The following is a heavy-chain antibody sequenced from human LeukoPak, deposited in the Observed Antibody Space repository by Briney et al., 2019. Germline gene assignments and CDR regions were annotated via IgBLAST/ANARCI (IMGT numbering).Heavy chain of an antibody. J-gene: IGHJ4*02. D-gene: IGHD3-16*01. CDR1: GLTFSTYE. Sequence: AGSLRLSCATSGLTFSTYEMNWVRQAPGKGLECISYISSSGDTMYYADSVRGRFTISRDNAENSLYLQMNSLRADDTAVYYCAKTHVWGSGRGFDYWGQGTLVTVSS. CDR2: ISSSGDTM. CDR3: AKTHVWGSGRGFDY. V-gene: IGHV3-48*03.